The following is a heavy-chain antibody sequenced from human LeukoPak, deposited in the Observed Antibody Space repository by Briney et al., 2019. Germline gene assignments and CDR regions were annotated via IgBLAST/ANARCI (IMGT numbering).Heavy chain of an antibody. D-gene: IGHD3-10*01. CDR1: GFTFSNAW. CDR3: TTVLLWFGEPTPIDY. Sequence: GGSLRLSCAASGFTFSNAWMSWVRQAPGKGLEWVGRIKSKTDGGTTDYAAPVKGRFTISRDDSKNTLYLQMNSLKTEDTAVYYCTTVLLWFGEPTPIDYWGQGTLVTVSS. V-gene: IGHV3-15*01. J-gene: IGHJ4*02. CDR2: IKSKTDGGTT.